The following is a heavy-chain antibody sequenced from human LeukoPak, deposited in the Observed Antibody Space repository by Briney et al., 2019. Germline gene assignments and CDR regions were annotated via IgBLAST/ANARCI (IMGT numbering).Heavy chain of an antibody. CDR2: IYTSGST. D-gene: IGHD6-13*01. Sequence: PSETLSLTCTVSGGSISSGSYYWSWIRQPAGKGLEWIGRIYTSGSTNYNPSLKSRVTISVDTSKNQFSLKLSSVTAADTAVYYCARDEPGVGGQAAALYYWGQGTLVTVSS. CDR1: GGSISSGSYY. V-gene: IGHV4-61*02. CDR3: ARDEPGVGGQAAALYY. J-gene: IGHJ4*02.